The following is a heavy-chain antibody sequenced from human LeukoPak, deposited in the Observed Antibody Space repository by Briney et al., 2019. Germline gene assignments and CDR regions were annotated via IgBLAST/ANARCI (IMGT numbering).Heavy chain of an antibody. CDR3: AKDPRIAAAGITWFDP. V-gene: IGHV3-30*02. Sequence: TGGSLRLSCAASGFTFSSYGMHWVRQAPGKGLEWVAFIRYDGSNKYYADSVKGRFTISRDNSKNTLYLQMNSLRAEDTAVYYCAKDPRIAAAGITWFDPWGQGTLVTVSS. CDR1: GFTFSSYG. CDR2: IRYDGSNK. D-gene: IGHD6-13*01. J-gene: IGHJ5*02.